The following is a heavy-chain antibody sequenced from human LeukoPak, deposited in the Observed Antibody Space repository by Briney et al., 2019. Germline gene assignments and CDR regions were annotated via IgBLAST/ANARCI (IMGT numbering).Heavy chain of an antibody. CDR3: ARTRGYSYGLYFDY. CDR1: GFTFSSYW. Sequence: GGSLRLSCAASGFTFSSYWMNWVRQAPGKGLEWVANIKQDGSEKYYVYSVKGRFSISRDSAKNSLYLQMNSLRAEDTAVYYCARTRGYSYGLYFDYWGQGTLVTVSS. V-gene: IGHV3-7*01. CDR2: IKQDGSEK. J-gene: IGHJ4*02. D-gene: IGHD5-18*01.